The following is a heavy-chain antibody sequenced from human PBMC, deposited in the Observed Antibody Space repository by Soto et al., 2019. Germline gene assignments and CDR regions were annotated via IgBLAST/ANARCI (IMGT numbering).Heavy chain of an antibody. D-gene: IGHD3-10*01. J-gene: IGHJ6*03. CDR2: IDKVGTDS. CDR1: EFTFSGRS. CDR3: ARGWFGPDV. Sequence: EVQLVESGGGLVQPGGSLRLSCAASEFTFSGRSVHWVRQAPGKGLVWVSGIDKVGTDSTYAASVKGRFTSSRDNAKNTVYLQMHRLRVEDMAVYYCARGWFGPDVWGKGTTVTVSS. V-gene: IGHV3-74*01.